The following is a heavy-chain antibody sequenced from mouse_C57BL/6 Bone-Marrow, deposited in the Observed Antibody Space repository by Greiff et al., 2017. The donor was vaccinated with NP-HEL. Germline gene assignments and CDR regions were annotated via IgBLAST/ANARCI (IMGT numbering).Heavy chain of an antibody. CDR2: IDPSDSYT. D-gene: IGHD2-2*01. J-gene: IGHJ1*03. Sequence: QVQLQQPGAELVKPGASVKLSCKASGYTFTSYWMQWVKQRPGQGLEWIGEIDPSDSYTNYNQKFKGKATLTVDTSSSTAYMQLSSLTSEDSAVYYCARELWLRRPPYWYFDVWGTGTTVTVSS. V-gene: IGHV1-50*01. CDR3: ARELWLRRPPYWYFDV. CDR1: GYTFTSYW.